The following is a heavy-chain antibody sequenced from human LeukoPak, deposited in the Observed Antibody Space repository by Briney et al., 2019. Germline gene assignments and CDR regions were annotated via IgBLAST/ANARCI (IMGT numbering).Heavy chain of an antibody. J-gene: IGHJ5*02. CDR3: ARQHYLGELSLPWFDP. CDR2: VYYSGTT. V-gene: IGHV4-59*08. D-gene: IGHD3-16*02. Sequence: SETLSLTCTVSGGSIGSYYWNWIRQPPGKGLEWIGYVYYSGTTNYNPSLKSRVTISVDTSKNQFSLKLSSVTATDTAMYYCARQHYLGELSLPWFDPWGQGTLVTASS. CDR1: GGSIGSYY.